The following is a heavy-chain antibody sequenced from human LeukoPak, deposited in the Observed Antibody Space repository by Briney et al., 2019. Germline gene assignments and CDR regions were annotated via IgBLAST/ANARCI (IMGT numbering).Heavy chain of an antibody. J-gene: IGHJ4*02. CDR1: GFTFNNAW. CDR3: TTFSYDFWSGSEGGYFDH. CDR2: IKHKADGGTT. V-gene: IGHV3-15*01. Sequence: PGGSLRLSCVASGFTFNNAWMSWVRQAPGKGLDWVGRIKHKADGGTTDYGAPVKGRFTISRDDSKTTLYLQMNNLKNEDTAVYYCTTFSYDFWSGSEGGYFDHWGQGTLVAVSS. D-gene: IGHD3-3*01.